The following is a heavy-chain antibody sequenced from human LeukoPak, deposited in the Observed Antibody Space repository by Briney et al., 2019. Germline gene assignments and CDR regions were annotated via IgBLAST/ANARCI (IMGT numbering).Heavy chain of an antibody. V-gene: IGHV3-48*01. D-gene: IGHD3-10*01. J-gene: IGHJ3*02. Sequence: PGGSLRLSCAASGFTFSSYSMNWVRQAPGKGLEWVSHISSSSSTIYYADSVKGRFTISRDNAKNSLYLQMNSLRAEDTAVYYCARDTDYGSGKGWAFDIWGQGTMVTVSS. CDR1: GFTFSSYS. CDR2: ISSSSSTI. CDR3: ARDTDYGSGKGWAFDI.